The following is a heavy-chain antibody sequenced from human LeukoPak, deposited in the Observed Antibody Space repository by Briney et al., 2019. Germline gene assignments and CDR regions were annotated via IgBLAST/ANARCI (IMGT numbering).Heavy chain of an antibody. J-gene: IGHJ4*02. Sequence: SGTLSLTCAVSGGSISSSNWWSCVRQPPGEGLEWIGEIYHGGSTNYNPSLKSRVTISVDKSKNQFSLKLSSVTAADTAVYYCARALSIGVGGVHFYFDYWGQGTLVTVSS. CDR1: GGSISSSNW. CDR2: IYHGGST. CDR3: ARALSIGVGGVHFYFDY. D-gene: IGHD3-16*01. V-gene: IGHV4-4*02.